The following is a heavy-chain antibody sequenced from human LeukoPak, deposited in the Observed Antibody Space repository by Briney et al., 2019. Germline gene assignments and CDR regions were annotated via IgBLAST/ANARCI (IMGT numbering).Heavy chain of an antibody. V-gene: IGHV1-69*13. CDR3: ARCSETTVVTRDYYYYMDV. D-gene: IGHD4-23*01. CDR2: IIPIFGTA. Sequence: ASVKVSCKASGGTFSSYAISWVRQAPGQGLEWMGGIIPIFGTANYAQKFQGRVTITADESTSTAYMELSSLRSEDTAVYYCARCSETTVVTRDYYYYMDVWGKGTTVTVSS. J-gene: IGHJ6*03. CDR1: GGTFSSYA.